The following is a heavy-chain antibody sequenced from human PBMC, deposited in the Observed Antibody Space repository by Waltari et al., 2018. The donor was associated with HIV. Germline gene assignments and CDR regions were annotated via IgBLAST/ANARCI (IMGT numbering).Heavy chain of an antibody. CDR1: GFTFSSYS. CDR2: ISRSRSYI. CDR3: AREGIAVAVPFDY. Sequence: EVQLVESGGGLVKPGGSLRLSCAASGFTFSSYSMNWVRQAPGKGLEWVSAISRSRSYIYYADSVKGRVTISRDNANNSLYLQMNSLRADDTAVYYCAREGIAVAVPFDYWGQGTLVTVSS. J-gene: IGHJ4*02. V-gene: IGHV3-21*01. D-gene: IGHD6-19*01.